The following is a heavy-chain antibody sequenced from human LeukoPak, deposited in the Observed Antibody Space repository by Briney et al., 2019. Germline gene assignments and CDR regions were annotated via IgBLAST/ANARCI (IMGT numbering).Heavy chain of an antibody. CDR2: ISGSGGST. D-gene: IGHD1-26*01. CDR1: GFTFSSYA. J-gene: IGHJ6*03. Sequence: GGSLRLSCAASGFTFSSYAMSWVRQAPGKGLEWVSAISGSGGSTYYADSVKGRFTISRDNSKNTLYLQMNSLRAEDTAVYYCAKDRVRRWWELNHYYMDVWGKGTTVTVSS. V-gene: IGHV3-23*01. CDR3: AKDRVRRWWELNHYYMDV.